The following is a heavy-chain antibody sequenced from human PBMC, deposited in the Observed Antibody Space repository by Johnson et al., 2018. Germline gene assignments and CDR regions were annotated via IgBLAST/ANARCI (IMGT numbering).Heavy chain of an antibody. CDR1: GFTFDDYA. CDR3: AKDRVGGTRFSAFDI. J-gene: IGHJ3*02. Sequence: VQLVQSGGGLVQPGRSLRLSCAASGFTFDDYAMHWVRQAPGKGLEWVASISWNSGSIGYADSVKGRFSVSRDNAENSLFLRMNSLRAEDTAFYYCAKDRVGGTRFSAFDIWGQGTMVTVSS. V-gene: IGHV3-9*01. D-gene: IGHD1-26*01. CDR2: ISWNSGSI.